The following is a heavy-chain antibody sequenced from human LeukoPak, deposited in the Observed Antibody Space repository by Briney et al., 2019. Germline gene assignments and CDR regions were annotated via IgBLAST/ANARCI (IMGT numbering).Heavy chain of an antibody. D-gene: IGHD2-21*02. V-gene: IGHV3-23*01. Sequence: GGSLRLSCAASGFTFSSYAMSWVRQAPGKGLEWVSSISTSGGSTYYADSVKGRFTISRDNSKNTLHLQMNSLRAEDTAVYYCAKATTASPRNFDYWGQGTLATVSS. J-gene: IGHJ4*02. CDR3: AKATTASPRNFDY. CDR2: ISTSGGST. CDR1: GFTFSSYA.